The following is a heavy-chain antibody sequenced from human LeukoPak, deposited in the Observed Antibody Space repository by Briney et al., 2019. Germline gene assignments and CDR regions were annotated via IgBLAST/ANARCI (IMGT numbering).Heavy chain of an antibody. V-gene: IGHV4-4*07. CDR3: ARDDIFNGYGMDV. Sequence: SGTPSLPRTFSGGSLSSDYRRWVPRPPGEGLELIGRIYTSGSTNYNPSLKSRVTMSVDTSKNQFSLRLSSVTAADTAVYYCARDDIFNGYGMDVWGQGTTVTVSS. CDR2: IYTSGST. D-gene: IGHD3-9*01. J-gene: IGHJ6*02. CDR1: GGSLSSDY.